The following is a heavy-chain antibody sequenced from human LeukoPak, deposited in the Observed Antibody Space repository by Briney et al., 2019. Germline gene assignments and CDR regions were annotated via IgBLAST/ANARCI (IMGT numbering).Heavy chain of an antibody. Sequence: PGESLKISCQGSGYSFTSYWISWVRQMPGKGLEWMGRIDPSDSYTNYSPSFQGHVTISADKSISTAYLQWSSLKASDTGMYYCACYSGVLNWFDPWGQGTLVTVSS. CDR2: IDPSDSYT. J-gene: IGHJ5*02. V-gene: IGHV5-10-1*01. D-gene: IGHD2-15*01. CDR1: GYSFTSYW. CDR3: ACYSGVLNWFDP.